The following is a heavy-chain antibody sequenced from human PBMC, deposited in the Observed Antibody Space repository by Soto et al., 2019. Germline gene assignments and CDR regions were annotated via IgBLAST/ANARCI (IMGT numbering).Heavy chain of an antibody. CDR3: ARHSRSTIPYYCMDV. CDR1: GGSISSSNW. D-gene: IGHD1-26*01. CDR2: IYHSGST. V-gene: IGHV4-4*02. J-gene: IGHJ6*02. Sequence: QVQLQESGPGLVKPSGTLSLTCAVSGGSISSSNWWSLVRQPPGKGLEWIGEIYHSGSTNYNPSLKSPVTRSVDKFTTQFSLKLSSVSAADTAVYYCARHSRSTIPYYCMDVWGQGTTVTVSS.